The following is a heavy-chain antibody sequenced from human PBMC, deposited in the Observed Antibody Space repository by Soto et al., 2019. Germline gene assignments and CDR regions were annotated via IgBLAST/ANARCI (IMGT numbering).Heavy chain of an antibody. CDR2: ISGSGGST. J-gene: IGHJ4*02. Sequence: GSLRLSCAASGFTFSSYAMSWVRQAPGKGLEWVSAISGSGGSTYYADSVKGRFTISRDNSKNTLYLQMNSLRAEDTAVYYCAKVRSVVVAATRYFDYWGQGTLVTVSS. CDR1: GFTFSSYA. CDR3: AKVRSVVVAATRYFDY. D-gene: IGHD2-15*01. V-gene: IGHV3-23*01.